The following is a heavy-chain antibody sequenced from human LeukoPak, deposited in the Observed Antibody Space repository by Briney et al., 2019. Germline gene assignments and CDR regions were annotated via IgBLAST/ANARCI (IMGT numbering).Heavy chain of an antibody. CDR1: RFTFSSYA. J-gene: IGHJ4*02. CDR3: AKQLGYCSDGSCYFPY. Sequence: PGGSLRLSCAASRFTFSSYAMSWVRQAPGKGLEWVSAISGSGGSTYYADSVQGRFTISRDNSKSTLCLQMNSLRAEDTAVYYCAKQLGYCSDGSCYFPYWGQGTLVTVSS. V-gene: IGHV3-23*01. D-gene: IGHD2-15*01. CDR2: ISGSGGST.